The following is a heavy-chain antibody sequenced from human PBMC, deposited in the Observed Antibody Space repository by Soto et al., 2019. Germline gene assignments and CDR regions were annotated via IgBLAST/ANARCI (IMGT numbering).Heavy chain of an antibody. J-gene: IGHJ4*02. D-gene: IGHD6-6*01. V-gene: IGHV3-23*01. CDR1: GFTFSSYA. CDR2: ISGSGGST. CDR3: AKAVGSSSRGDY. Sequence: PVGSLRLSCAASGFTFSSYAMSWVRQAPGKGLEWVSAISGSGGSTYYADSVKGRFTISRDNSKNTLYLQMNSLRAEDTAVYYCAKAVGSSSRGDYWGQGTLVTVSS.